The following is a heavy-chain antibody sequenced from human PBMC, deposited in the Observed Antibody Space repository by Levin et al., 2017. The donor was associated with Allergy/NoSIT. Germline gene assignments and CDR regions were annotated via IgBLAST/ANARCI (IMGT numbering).Heavy chain of an antibody. CDR2: TIPILDIT. Sequence: KISCKASGGTFTYYTVSWVRQAPGQGLEWMGRTIPILDITTYAQNFQGRVTITADNATNTAYMELSGLTPEDTADYYVASDYGAGDWNSRRALAYWGQGTLVTVSS. CDR3: ASDYGAGDWNSRRALAY. D-gene: IGHD4/OR15-4a*01. V-gene: IGHV1-69*02. CDR1: GGTFTYYT. J-gene: IGHJ4*02.